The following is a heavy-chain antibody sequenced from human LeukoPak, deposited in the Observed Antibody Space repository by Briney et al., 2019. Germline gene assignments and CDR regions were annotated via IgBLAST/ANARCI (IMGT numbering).Heavy chain of an antibody. D-gene: IGHD1-1*01. CDR1: GXSFXSDW. CDR3: SRPDLVSSGTDF. V-gene: IGHV5-51*01. Sequence: LKISXKGSGXSFXSDWIAWVRQMPGKGLEWIGMIYPGDSDTRYSPSFQGQVTISADTSISTAYLQWSSLKASDTAMYYCSRPDLVSSGTDFWGQGTLVIVSS. CDR2: IYPGDSDT. J-gene: IGHJ4*02.